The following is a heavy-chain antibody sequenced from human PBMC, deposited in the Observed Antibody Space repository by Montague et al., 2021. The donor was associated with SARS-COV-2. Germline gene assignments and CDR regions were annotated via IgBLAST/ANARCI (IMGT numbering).Heavy chain of an antibody. V-gene: IGHV4-34*01. J-gene: IGHJ4*02. Sequence: SETLSLTCAVYGGSFSGYYWSWICQPPGKELEWNGEINHSGSTKSNPSLKSRVPITVDTSKNQFSLKLSPVTAADTAVYYCARGTKRAFTYDYDSSGYESDYWGQGTLVTVSS. CDR3: ARGTKRAFTYDYDSSGYESDY. D-gene: IGHD3-22*01. CDR2: INHSGST. CDR1: GGSFSGYY.